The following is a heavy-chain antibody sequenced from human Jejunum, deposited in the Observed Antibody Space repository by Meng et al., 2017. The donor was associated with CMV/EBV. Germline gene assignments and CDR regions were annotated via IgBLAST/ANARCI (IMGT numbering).Heavy chain of an antibody. V-gene: IGHV3-15*01. J-gene: IGHJ4*02. Sequence: PFPDGRKMWVRQDPGEGLEWVGRIKRATGGRTTEFAKPVEGKFSLPKGDSENTIYLQMNSLRTEGKGVYFCATRPPPYGDYPLDFWGQGTLVTVSS. CDR2: IKRATGGRTT. CDR3: ATRPPPYGDYPLDF. CDR1: PFPDGR. D-gene: IGHD4-17*01.